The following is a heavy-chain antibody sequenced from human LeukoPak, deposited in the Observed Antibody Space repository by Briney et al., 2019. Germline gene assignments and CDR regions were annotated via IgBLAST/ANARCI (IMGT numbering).Heavy chain of an antibody. D-gene: IGHD5-24*01. CDR1: GGSISSHY. CDR2: FYSGST. V-gene: IGHV4-59*11. J-gene: IGHJ4*02. Sequence: PSETLSLTCTVYGGSISSHYWSWIRQPPGKGLEWIGYFYSGSTNYNPSLNNRVTISADTSKNQLSLQLTSVTAADTAVYYCARGQRCLQYDLDYWGQGTLVTVSS. CDR3: ARGQRCLQYDLDY.